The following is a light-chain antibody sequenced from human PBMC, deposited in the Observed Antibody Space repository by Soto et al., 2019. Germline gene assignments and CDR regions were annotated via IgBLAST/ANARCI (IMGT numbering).Light chain of an antibody. CDR1: QSVSSSY. Sequence: EIVLTQSPGTLSLSPGERATLSCRASQSVSSSYLAWYQQKPGQAPRLLIYGASSRATAIPDRFSGSGSGRDFTLTISRLEPEDFAAYYCQQYGSSPPNTFGQGTKLEIK. CDR2: GAS. V-gene: IGKV3-20*01. J-gene: IGKJ2*01. CDR3: QQYGSSPPNT.